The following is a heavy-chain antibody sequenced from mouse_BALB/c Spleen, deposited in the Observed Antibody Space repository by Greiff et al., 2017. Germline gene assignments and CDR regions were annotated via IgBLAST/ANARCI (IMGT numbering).Heavy chain of an antibody. CDR1: GYTFTSYW. V-gene: IGHV1S132*01. CDR2: IFPGTGTT. CDR3: ARRWFAY. Sequence: QVQLQQSGAELVKPGASVKLSCKTSGYTFTSYWIQWVKQRPGQGLGWIGEIFPGTGTTYYNEKFKGKATLTIDTSSSTAYMQLSSLTSEDSAVYFCARRWFAYWGQGTLVTVSA. J-gene: IGHJ3*01.